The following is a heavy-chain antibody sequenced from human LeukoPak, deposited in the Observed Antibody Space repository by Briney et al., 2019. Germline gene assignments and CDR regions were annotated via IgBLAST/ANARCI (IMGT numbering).Heavy chain of an antibody. CDR2: ISSSSSYI. CDR1: GFTFSRYA. J-gene: IGHJ4*02. Sequence: GGSLRLSCSASGFTFSRYAMHWVRQAPGKGLEWVSCISSSSSYIYYTDSVKGRFTISRDNAENSLTLQMNSLRAEDTAVYYCARDLKYYDSSGFDYWGQGTLVTVSS. D-gene: IGHD3-22*01. V-gene: IGHV3-21*01. CDR3: ARDLKYYDSSGFDY.